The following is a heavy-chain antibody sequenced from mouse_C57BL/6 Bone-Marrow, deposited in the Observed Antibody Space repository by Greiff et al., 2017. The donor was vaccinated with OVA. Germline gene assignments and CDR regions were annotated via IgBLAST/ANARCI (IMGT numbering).Heavy chain of an antibody. D-gene: IGHD4-1*01. CDR2: IHPNSGST. CDR3: ARTGTSLYFDY. J-gene: IGHJ2*01. V-gene: IGHV1-64*01. Sequence: QVQLQQPGAELVKPGASVKLSCTASGYTFTSYWMHWVKQRPGQGLEWIGMIHPNSGSTNYKEKFKSKATLTVDKSSSTAYMQLSSLTSEDSAVYYCARTGTSLYFDYWGQGTTLTVSS. CDR1: GYTFTSYW.